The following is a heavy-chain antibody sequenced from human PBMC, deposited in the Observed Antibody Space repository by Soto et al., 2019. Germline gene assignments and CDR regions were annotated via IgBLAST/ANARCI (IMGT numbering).Heavy chain of an antibody. Sequence: GGSLRLSCAASGFTFSSYAMSWVRQAPGKGLAWVSTISGSGGSTYYADSVKGRFTISRDNSKNTLSLQMNSLRAEDTAVYYCAKTLRTFYSFDYWGQGALVTVSS. CDR3: AKTLRTFYSFDY. CDR1: GFTFSSYA. D-gene: IGHD3-3*01. CDR2: ISGSGGST. V-gene: IGHV3-23*01. J-gene: IGHJ4*02.